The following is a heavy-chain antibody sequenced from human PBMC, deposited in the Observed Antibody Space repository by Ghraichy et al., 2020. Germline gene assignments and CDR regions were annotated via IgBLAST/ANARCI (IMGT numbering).Heavy chain of an antibody. CDR2: LFYGGST. D-gene: IGHD6-6*01. Sequence: SETLSLTCTVSGGSINDYYWTWIRQSPGMGLEWIGYLFYGGSTNYNPSLKSRVTISVDTSKNQLSLTLSSVTAADTAVYYCARGGQGSYRGCYFFDHWGQGTLVTVSS. CDR1: GGSINDYY. J-gene: IGHJ4*02. V-gene: IGHV4-59*01. CDR3: ARGGQGSYRGCYFFDH.